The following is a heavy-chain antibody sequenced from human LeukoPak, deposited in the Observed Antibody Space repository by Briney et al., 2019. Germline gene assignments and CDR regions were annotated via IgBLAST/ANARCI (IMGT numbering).Heavy chain of an antibody. Sequence: GGSLRLSCAASGFTFSGSAMHWVRQASGKGLERVGRIRSKANSYATAYAASVKGRFTISRDDSKNTAYLQMNSLKTEDTAVYYCTTYDSSGEYFDYWGQGTLVTVSS. CDR2: IRSKANSYAT. J-gene: IGHJ4*02. V-gene: IGHV3-73*01. CDR1: GFTFSGSA. D-gene: IGHD3-22*01. CDR3: TTYDSSGEYFDY.